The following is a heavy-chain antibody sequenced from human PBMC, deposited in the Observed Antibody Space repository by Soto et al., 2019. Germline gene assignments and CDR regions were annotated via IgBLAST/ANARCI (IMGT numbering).Heavy chain of an antibody. V-gene: IGHV1-69*12. J-gene: IGHJ4*02. CDR3: ARVGRITGTDDVDY. CDR2: IIPIFGTA. Sequence: QVQLGQSGAEVKKPGSSVKVSCKASGGTFSSYAISWVRQAPGQVLEWRGGIIPIFGTANYAQKFQGRVTITAGESTRTRYLELSILRSEDTAVYYCARVGRITGTDDVDYWGQGTLVTVAS. D-gene: IGHD1-20*01. CDR1: GGTFSSYA.